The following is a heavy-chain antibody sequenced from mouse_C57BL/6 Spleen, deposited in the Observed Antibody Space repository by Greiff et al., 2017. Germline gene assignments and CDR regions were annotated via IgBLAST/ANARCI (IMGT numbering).Heavy chain of an antibody. Sequence: EVKVVESGGGLVQPKGSLKLSCAASGFSFNTYAMNWVRQAPGKGLEWVARIRSKSNNYATYYADSVKDRFTISRDDSESMLYLQMNNLKTEDTAMYFFLRLYYYAMDYWGQGTSVTVSS. CDR3: LRLYYYAMDY. V-gene: IGHV10-1*01. J-gene: IGHJ4*01. CDR2: IRSKSNNYAT. CDR1: GFSFNTYA.